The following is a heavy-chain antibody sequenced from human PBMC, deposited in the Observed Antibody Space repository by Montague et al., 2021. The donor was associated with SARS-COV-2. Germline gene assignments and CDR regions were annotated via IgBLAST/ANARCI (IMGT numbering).Heavy chain of an antibody. D-gene: IGHD3-10*01. J-gene: IGHJ5*02. CDR2: IYYSGST. CDR1: GGSISSYY. V-gene: IGHV4-59*08. CDR3: ARHITYTYYYGSGSYYKGSWCDP. Sequence: SETLSLTCTVSGGSISSYYWSWIRQPPGKGLEWIGYIYYSGSTNYNPSLKSRVTISVDTSKNQFSLKLSSVTAADTAVYYCARHITYTYYYGSGSYYKGSWCDPWGQGTLVAVSS.